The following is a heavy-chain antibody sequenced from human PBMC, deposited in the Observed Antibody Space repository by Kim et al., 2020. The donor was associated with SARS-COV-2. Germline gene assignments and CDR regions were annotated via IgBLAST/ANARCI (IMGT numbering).Heavy chain of an antibody. Sequence: GGSLRLSCAASGFTFSSYGMHWVRQAPGKGLEWVAVIWYDGSNKYYAYSVKGRFTISRDNSKNTLYLQLHSLRAEDTAVAYFARASLSGGNFDYLGQGNL. J-gene: IGHJ4*03. D-gene: IGHD3-16*01. CDR2: IWYDGSNK. V-gene: IGHV3-33*01. CDR1: GFTFSSYG. CDR3: ARASLSGGNFDY.